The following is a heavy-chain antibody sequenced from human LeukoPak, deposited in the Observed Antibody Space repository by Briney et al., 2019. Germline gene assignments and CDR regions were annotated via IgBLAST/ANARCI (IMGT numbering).Heavy chain of an antibody. CDR2: ISYSGST. CDR1: GGSISGYY. J-gene: IGHJ4*02. CDR3: ARDGRAGSLFAY. Sequence: SETLSLTCTVSGGSISGYYWSWIRQPPGKGLEWVGYISYSGSTNYSPSLKSRATISVDTSKNQFSLKLSSVTAADTAIYYCARDGRAGSLFAYWGQGTLVTVSS. V-gene: IGHV4-59*01. D-gene: IGHD6-19*01.